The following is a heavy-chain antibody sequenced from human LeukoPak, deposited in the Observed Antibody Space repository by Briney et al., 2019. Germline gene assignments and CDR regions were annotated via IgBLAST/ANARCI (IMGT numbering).Heavy chain of an antibody. Sequence: GGSLRLSCAASGFTFRTYAMSWVRQAPGKGLEWVSGISGSGGGTYYADSVKGRFTISRDNSKNTLHLQMNSLRTEDTAVYYCAKVSGSSWSPFDPWGQGTLVTVSS. J-gene: IGHJ5*02. CDR2: ISGSGGGT. D-gene: IGHD6-13*01. CDR3: AKVSGSSWSPFDP. CDR1: GFTFRTYA. V-gene: IGHV3-23*01.